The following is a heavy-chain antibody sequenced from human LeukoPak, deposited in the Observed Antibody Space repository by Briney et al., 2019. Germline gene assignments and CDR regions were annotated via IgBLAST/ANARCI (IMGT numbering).Heavy chain of an antibody. Sequence: GGSLRLYCAASGFTFSSYVLNWVRQAPGKGLEWVSYISSSGSTIYYADSVKGRFTISRDNAKNSLYLQMNSLRAEDTAVYYCARDFKVPADVPGIAVAGSGYYYYGMDVWGQGTTVTVSS. J-gene: IGHJ6*02. CDR3: ARDFKVPADVPGIAVAGSGYYYYGMDV. CDR2: ISSSGSTI. D-gene: IGHD6-19*01. V-gene: IGHV3-48*03. CDR1: GFTFSSYV.